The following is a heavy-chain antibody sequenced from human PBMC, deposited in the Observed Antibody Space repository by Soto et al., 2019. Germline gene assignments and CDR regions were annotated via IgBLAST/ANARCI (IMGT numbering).Heavy chain of an antibody. D-gene: IGHD2-21*01. CDR1: GGSISDDTYY. Sequence: QLQLQESGPGLVKPSETLSLTCTVSGGSISDDTYYWGWIRQPPGKGLEWIGSIYYSGTSSYNPSLKSRVTMSVDTSKKQFALRLSSVTAVDTAVYYCARLHCAIPKCVPLDPWGQGTLVIVSS. CDR3: ARLHCAIPKCVPLDP. V-gene: IGHV4-39*01. J-gene: IGHJ5*02. CDR2: IYYSGTS.